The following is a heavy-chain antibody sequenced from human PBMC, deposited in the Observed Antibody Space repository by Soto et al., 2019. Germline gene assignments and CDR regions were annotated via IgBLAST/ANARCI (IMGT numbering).Heavy chain of an antibody. V-gene: IGHV3-23*01. D-gene: IGHD2-2*01. CDR3: ARYIPGVRYYGMDV. Sequence: GGSLRLSCAASGFTFSSYAMKWVRQAPGKGLEWVSLIGESGTPTYYADSVKGRFTISRDNSGNTLFLEMYSLRAEDTAVYYCARYIPGVRYYGMDVWGQGTTVTVS. J-gene: IGHJ6*02. CDR2: IGESGTPT. CDR1: GFTFSSYA.